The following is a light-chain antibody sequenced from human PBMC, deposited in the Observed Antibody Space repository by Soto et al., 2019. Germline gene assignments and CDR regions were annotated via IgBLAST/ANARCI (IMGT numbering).Light chain of an antibody. V-gene: IGLV2-14*01. CDR2: EVS. CDR3: FSYTSSGTYV. CDR1: SSDVGNYKY. J-gene: IGLJ1*01. Sequence: SALTQPASVSGSPGQSITISRTGTSSDVGNYKYVSWYQQHPGKAPKLMIYEVSNRPSGVSNRFSGSKSGNTASLTISGLQAEDETDYYCFSYTSSGTYVFGTGTKVTVL.